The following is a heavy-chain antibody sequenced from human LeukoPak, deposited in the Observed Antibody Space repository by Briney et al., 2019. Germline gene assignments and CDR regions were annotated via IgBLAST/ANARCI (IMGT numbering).Heavy chain of an antibody. Sequence: SVKVSCKASGGTFSSYAISWVRQAPGQGLEWMGGIIPIFGTANYAQKFQGRVTITADESTSTAYVELSSLRSEDTAVYYCARGLQLYYYGMDVWGQGTTVTVSS. J-gene: IGHJ6*02. V-gene: IGHV1-69*13. CDR1: GGTFSSYA. CDR3: ARGLQLYYYGMDV. CDR2: IIPIFGTA. D-gene: IGHD4-11*01.